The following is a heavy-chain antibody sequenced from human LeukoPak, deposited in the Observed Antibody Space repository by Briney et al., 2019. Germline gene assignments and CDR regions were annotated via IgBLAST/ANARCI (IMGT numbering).Heavy chain of an antibody. V-gene: IGHV4-34*01. J-gene: IGHJ3*02. CDR1: GGSFSGYY. CDR3: ARGQAFDI. CDR2: INHSGST. Sequence: KPSETLSLTCAVYGGSFSGYYWSWIRQPPGKGLEWIGEINHSGSTNYNPSLKSRVTISVDTSKNQFSLKLSSVTAADTAVYYCARGQAFDIWGQGTMVTVSS.